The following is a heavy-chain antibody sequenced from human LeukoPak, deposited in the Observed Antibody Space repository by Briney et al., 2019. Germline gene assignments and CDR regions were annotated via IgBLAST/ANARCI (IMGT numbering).Heavy chain of an antibody. CDR1: GYTFTNYA. CDR2: INTNTGNP. CDR3: ARAAYCSDSTCYSRD. D-gene: IGHD2-15*01. J-gene: IGHJ4*02. V-gene: IGHV7-4-1*02. Sequence: ASVKVSCKASGYTFTNYAMKWVRQAPGQGLEWMGWINTNTGNPSYAQGFTGRFFFSLDTSVSTAYLEISSLKAEDTAVYYCARAAYCSDSTCYSRDWGQGTLVTVSS.